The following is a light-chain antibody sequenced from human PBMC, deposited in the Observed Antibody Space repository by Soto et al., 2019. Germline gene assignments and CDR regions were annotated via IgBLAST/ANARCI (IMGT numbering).Light chain of an antibody. CDR2: INYDGTH. CDR3: QSLGSGIQV. J-gene: IGLJ3*02. Sequence: QAVVTQSPSASASLGASVKLTCTLSSGHSTYAIAWPQQQSEKGPRFLMKINYDGTHSKGDGFFDRFSGSSSGAERHLTIARLQSEEEADYYRQSLGSGIQVFGGGTKLTVL. CDR1: SGHSTYA. V-gene: IGLV4-69*01.